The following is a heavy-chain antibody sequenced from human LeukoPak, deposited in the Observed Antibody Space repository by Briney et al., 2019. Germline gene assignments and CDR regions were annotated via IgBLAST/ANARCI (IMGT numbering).Heavy chain of an antibody. CDR2: IYTSGST. Sequence: SETLSLTCTVSGGSISSYYWSWIRQPAGKGLEWIGRIYTSGSTNYNPSLKSRVTMSVDTSKNQFSLKLSSVTAADTAVYYCARGKGDVWGSYRYSSYFDYWGQGTLVTVSS. CDR3: ARGKGDVWGSYRYSSYFDY. CDR1: GGSISSYY. D-gene: IGHD3-16*02. V-gene: IGHV4-4*07. J-gene: IGHJ4*02.